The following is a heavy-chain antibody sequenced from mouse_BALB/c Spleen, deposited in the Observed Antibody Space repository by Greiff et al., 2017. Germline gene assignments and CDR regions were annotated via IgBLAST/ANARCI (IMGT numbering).Heavy chain of an antibody. J-gene: IGHJ2*01. Sequence: VQLKESGAELVKPGASVKLSCTASGFNIKDTYMHWVKQRPEQGLEWIGRIDPANGNTKYDPKFQGKATITADTSSNTAYLQLSSLTSEDTAVYYCASTTATKGYWGQGTTLTVSS. V-gene: IGHV14-3*02. D-gene: IGHD1-2*01. CDR1: GFNIKDTY. CDR2: IDPANGNT. CDR3: ASTTATKGY.